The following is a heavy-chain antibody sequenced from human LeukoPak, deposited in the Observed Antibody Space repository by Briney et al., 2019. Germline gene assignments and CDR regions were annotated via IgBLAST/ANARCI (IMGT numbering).Heavy chain of an antibody. J-gene: IGHJ4*02. CDR3: AKVGQNYDIWTYYFDY. CDR2: IRGSGGST. Sequence: PGGSLRLSCAVSGFTFSSYYMSWVRQAPGTGLEWVSGIRGSGGSTNYADSVQGRVTISRDTSKHSLYLQMNSLRVEDTAVYYCAKVGQNYDIWTYYFDYWGQGTLVTVSS. V-gene: IGHV3-23*01. D-gene: IGHD3-9*01. CDR1: GFTFSSYY.